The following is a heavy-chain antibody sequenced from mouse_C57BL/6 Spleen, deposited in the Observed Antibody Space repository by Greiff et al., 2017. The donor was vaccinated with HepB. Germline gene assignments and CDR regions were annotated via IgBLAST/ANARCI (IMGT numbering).Heavy chain of an antibody. CDR1: GYTFTSYW. Sequence: VQLQQPGAELVRPGSSVKLSCKASGYTFTSYWMHWVKQRPIQGLEWIGNIDPSDSETHYNQKFKDKATLTVDKSSSTAYMQLSSLTSEDSAVYYCARFPYYYGSSYEGFDYWGQGTTLTVSS. D-gene: IGHD1-1*01. V-gene: IGHV1-52*01. CDR3: ARFPYYYGSSYEGFDY. CDR2: IDPSDSET. J-gene: IGHJ2*01.